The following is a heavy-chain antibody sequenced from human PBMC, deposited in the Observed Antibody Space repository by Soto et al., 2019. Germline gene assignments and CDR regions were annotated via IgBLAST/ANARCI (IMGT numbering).Heavy chain of an antibody. V-gene: IGHV4-34*01. CDR1: GGAFNGYY. J-gene: IGHJ4*02. D-gene: IGHD3-10*01. CDR3: ARAGAALVRGSIGGFDY. Sequence: QVHLQQWGAGLLQPSETLSLTCAVNGGAFNGYYWTWIRQSPGKGLQWIGEINHSGTVDYNPSLKSRVTFSIDTSKKQFSLTLTSVTAADPAVYYCARAGAALVRGSIGGFDYWGQGTLVTVSS. CDR2: INHSGTV.